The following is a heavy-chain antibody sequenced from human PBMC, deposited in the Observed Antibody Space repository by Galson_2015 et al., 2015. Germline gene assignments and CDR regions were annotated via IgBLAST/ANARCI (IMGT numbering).Heavy chain of an antibody. D-gene: IGHD2-2*01. Sequence: SLRLSCAASGFTFRYYVMHWVRQAPGKGLEWVSSISSGSSDIYYADSVKGRFTISRDNAESSLYLQMNSLRAEDTAVYYCARDQPGGYCTSTSCYGPQYYFDSWGQGTLVTVSS. J-gene: IGHJ4*02. CDR1: GFTFRYYV. CDR3: ARDQPGGYCTSTSCYGPQYYFDS. V-gene: IGHV3-21*01. CDR2: ISSGSSDI.